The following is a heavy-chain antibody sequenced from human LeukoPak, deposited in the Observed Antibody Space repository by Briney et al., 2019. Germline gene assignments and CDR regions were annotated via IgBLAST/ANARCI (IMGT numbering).Heavy chain of an antibody. Sequence: ASVKVSCKASGYTFTSHGISWVRQAPGQGLGWMGWISTYNDNTKYAQKFQGRVTLTTDQSTSTAYMELRGLRSDDTAVYYCARDSLDGYNYLGYWGQGTLVTVSS. CDR3: ARDSLDGYNYLGY. D-gene: IGHD5-24*01. V-gene: IGHV1-18*01. J-gene: IGHJ4*02. CDR1: GYTFTSHG. CDR2: ISTYNDNT.